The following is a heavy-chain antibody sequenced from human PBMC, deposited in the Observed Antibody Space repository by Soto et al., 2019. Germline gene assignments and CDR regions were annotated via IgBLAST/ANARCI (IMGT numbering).Heavy chain of an antibody. J-gene: IGHJ5*02. Sequence: GASVKVSCKASGYTFTGYYMHWVRQAPGQGLEWMGWINPNSGGTNYAQKFQGWVTMTRDTSISTAYMELSRLRSDDTAVYYCARGFGGIAAAGTSPTGDWFDPSGQGTLVTVS. V-gene: IGHV1-2*04. CDR2: INPNSGGT. CDR3: ARGFGGIAAAGTSPTGDWFDP. CDR1: GYTFTGYY. D-gene: IGHD6-13*01.